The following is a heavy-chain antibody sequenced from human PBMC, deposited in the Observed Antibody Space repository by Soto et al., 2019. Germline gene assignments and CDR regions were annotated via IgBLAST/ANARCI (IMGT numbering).Heavy chain of an antibody. CDR3: ARGREAARLVYYYYYMDV. CDR2: INQSGST. CDR1: GGSFSGYY. J-gene: IGHJ6*02. D-gene: IGHD6-6*01. Sequence: SETLSLTCAVYGGSFSGYYWSWIRQPPGKGLEWIGEINQSGSTKYNPSLKSRVTISVGTSKNQFSLKLSSVTAADTAVYYCARGREAARLVYYYYYMDVWGQGTTVTVSS. V-gene: IGHV4-34*01.